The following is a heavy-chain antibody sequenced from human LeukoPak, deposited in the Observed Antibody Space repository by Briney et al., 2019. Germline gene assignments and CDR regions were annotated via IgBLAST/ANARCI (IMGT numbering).Heavy chain of an antibody. J-gene: IGHJ5*01. D-gene: IGHD4-23*01. CDR1: GYSISSSNW. V-gene: IGHV4-28*01. Sequence: PSETLSLTCAVSGYSISSSNWWAWIRQPPGKGLGWIGYIYYSGSTYYNPSLTSRVTMSIDTSKKQFSLKLSPVTAADTAVYYFVKKVGGVAWFDSWGQGTLVTVSS. CDR2: IYYSGST. CDR3: VKKVGGVAWFDS.